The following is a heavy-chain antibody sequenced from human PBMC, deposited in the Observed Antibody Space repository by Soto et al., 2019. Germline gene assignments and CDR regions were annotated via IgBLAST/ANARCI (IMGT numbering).Heavy chain of an antibody. CDR2: IYYSGST. Sequence: SETLSLTCAVSGGSISSGGYSWSWIRQPPGKGLEWIGYIYYSGSTNYNPSLNSRVTISVDTSKNQFSLKLSSLTAADTAVYYCARNRGGAMDVWGQGTTVTVSS. J-gene: IGHJ6*02. D-gene: IGHD1-26*01. CDR1: GGSISSGGYS. V-gene: IGHV4-61*08. CDR3: ARNRGGAMDV.